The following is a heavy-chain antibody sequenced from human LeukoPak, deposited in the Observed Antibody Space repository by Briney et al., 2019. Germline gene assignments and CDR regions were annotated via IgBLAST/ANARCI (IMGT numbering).Heavy chain of an antibody. Sequence: PSQTLSLSCTVSGGSISGGSYSWPWIRQPAGKRLEWIARVYSTGNTNYTPSLKSRVTISLDTSKNQFSLKLSSVPAADTAVYYCARGKQEWLAAYYYYMDVWGKGTTVTISS. V-gene: IGHV4-61*02. CDR2: VYSTGNT. J-gene: IGHJ6*03. D-gene: IGHD3-3*01. CDR3: ARGKQEWLAAYYYYMDV. CDR1: GGSISGGSYS.